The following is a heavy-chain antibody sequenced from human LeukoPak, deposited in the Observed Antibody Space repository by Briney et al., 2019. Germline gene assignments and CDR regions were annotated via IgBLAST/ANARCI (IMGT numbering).Heavy chain of an antibody. J-gene: IGHJ4*02. Sequence: RPSETLSLTCTVSGGSISSGDYYWSWIRQPPGKGLEWIGYIYYSGSTYYNPSLKSRVTISVDTSKNQFSLKLSSVTAADTAVYYCASGYGSSGRFDYWGQGTLVTVSS. D-gene: IGHD3-10*01. CDR3: ASGYGSSGRFDY. CDR2: IYYSGST. V-gene: IGHV4-30-4*02. CDR1: GGSISSGDYY.